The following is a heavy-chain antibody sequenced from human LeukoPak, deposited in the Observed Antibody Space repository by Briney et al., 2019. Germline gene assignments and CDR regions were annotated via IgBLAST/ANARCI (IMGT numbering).Heavy chain of an antibody. J-gene: IGHJ6*03. CDR1: GGSISSSSYY. V-gene: IGHV4-39*07. D-gene: IGHD2-15*01. CDR3: ARRLRFYYYYMDV. Sequence: SETLSLTCTVSGGSISSSSYYWGWIRQPPGKGLEGIGSIYHSGSTYYNPSLKSRVTISVDTSKNQFSLKLNSVTAADTAVYYCARRLRFYYYYMDVWGKGDHGHHLL. CDR2: IYHSGST.